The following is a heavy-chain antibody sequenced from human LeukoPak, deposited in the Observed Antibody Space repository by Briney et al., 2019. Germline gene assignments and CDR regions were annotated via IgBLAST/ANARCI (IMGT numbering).Heavy chain of an antibody. V-gene: IGHV3-30*18. Sequence: GGSLRLSCAASGFAFSSYGMHWVRQAPGKGLEWVAVISYDGSNKYYADSVKGRFTISRDNSKNTLYLQMNSLRAEDTAVYYCAKLIGDSSGYYYDYWGQGTLVTVSS. CDR3: AKLIGDSSGYYYDY. CDR2: ISYDGSNK. D-gene: IGHD3-22*01. J-gene: IGHJ4*02. CDR1: GFAFSSYG.